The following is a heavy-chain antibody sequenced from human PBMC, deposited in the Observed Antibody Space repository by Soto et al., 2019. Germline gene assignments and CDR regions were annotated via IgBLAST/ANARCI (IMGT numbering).Heavy chain of an antibody. D-gene: IGHD2-15*01. CDR3: ARVGYRSTWSNLFDRSGLDV. CDR1: GGTFSSYA. J-gene: IGHJ6*02. V-gene: IGHV1-69*06. CDR2: IVPLFRTT. Sequence: QVQLVQSGAEAKKPGSSVKVSCKTSGGTFSSYAISWVRQAPGQGLEWMGGIVPLFRTTNYAQKFQGRVTITADTSTYTVYMELRGLRSGDTAVYSCARVGYRSTWSNLFDRSGLDVWGQVTTVTVSS.